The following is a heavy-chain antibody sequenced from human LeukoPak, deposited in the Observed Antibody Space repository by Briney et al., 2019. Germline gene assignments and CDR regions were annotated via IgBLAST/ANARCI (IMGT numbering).Heavy chain of an antibody. CDR2: SNAGNGNT. Sequence: ASVKVSCKASGYTFTSYAMHWVRQAPGQRLEWMGWSNAGNGNTKYSQEFQGRVTITRDTSASTAYMELSSLRSEDMAVYYCARSYSSGSYFDYWGQGTLVTVSS. V-gene: IGHV1-3*02. D-gene: IGHD6-19*01. CDR3: ARSYSSGSYFDY. CDR1: GYTFTSYA. J-gene: IGHJ4*02.